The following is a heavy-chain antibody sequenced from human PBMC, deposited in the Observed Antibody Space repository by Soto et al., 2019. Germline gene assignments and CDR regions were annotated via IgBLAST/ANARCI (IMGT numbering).Heavy chain of an antibody. V-gene: IGHV4-59*01. CDR2: IYNSGST. CDR3: ARVKAVAGWRQFDP. Sequence: SETLSLTRTVSGGSISNYYWSWIRQPPGKGLEWIGYIYNSGSTNYNPSLKSRVTISADTSKNQFSLKLTSVTAADTAVYYCARVKAVAGWRQFDPWGQGTLVTVSS. D-gene: IGHD6-19*01. CDR1: GGSISNYY. J-gene: IGHJ5*02.